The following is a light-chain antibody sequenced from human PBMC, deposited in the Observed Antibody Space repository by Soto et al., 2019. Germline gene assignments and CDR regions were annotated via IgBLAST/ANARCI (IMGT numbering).Light chain of an antibody. CDR3: QQYNNWPTWT. CDR2: GAS. CDR1: QSVSSN. V-gene: IGKV3-15*01. J-gene: IGKJ1*01. Sequence: EILMTQSPATLSVSPGERATLSWRASQSVSSNLAWYQQKPGQAPRLLIYGASTRATGIPASFSGSGSGTEFTLTISSLKPEDFAVYYCQQYNNWPTWTFGQGTKVDIK.